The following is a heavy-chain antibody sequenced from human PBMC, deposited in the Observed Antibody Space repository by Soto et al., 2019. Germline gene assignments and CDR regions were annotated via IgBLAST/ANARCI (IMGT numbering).Heavy chain of an antibody. D-gene: IGHD5-18*01. V-gene: IGHV4-59*01. Sequence: SETLSLTCTDSGGSISSYYWSWIRQPPGKGLEWIGYIYYSGSTNYNPSLKSRVTISVDTSKNQFSLKLSSVNAADTAVYYWGRDRLDTSNWFHPWGQGTLVTV. CDR3: GRDRLDTSNWFHP. CDR1: GGSISSYY. CDR2: IYYSGST. J-gene: IGHJ5*02.